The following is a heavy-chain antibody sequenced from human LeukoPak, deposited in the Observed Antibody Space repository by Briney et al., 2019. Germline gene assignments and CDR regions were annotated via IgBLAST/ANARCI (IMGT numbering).Heavy chain of an antibody. D-gene: IGHD2-15*01. CDR1: GFFFSAYW. Sequence: GGSLTLTCPDYGFFFSAYWLTWVRQARGTGLERVTMIKQAGPEICYVDPVKGQFTISRANAKNLRYLQMNSLRAEDTAVYCCARFGYVAAVDLWGPETLVTVSS. J-gene: IGHJ4*01. CDR2: IKQAGPEI. CDR3: ARFGYVAAVDL. V-gene: IGHV3-7*01.